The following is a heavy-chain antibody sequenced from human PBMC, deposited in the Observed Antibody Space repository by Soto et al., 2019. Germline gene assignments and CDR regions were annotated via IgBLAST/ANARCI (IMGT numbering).Heavy chain of an antibody. CDR3: ARLPTYYYDSSGYFFFDS. CDR1: GGSISSSNW. J-gene: IGHJ5*01. Sequence: SETLSLTCAVSGGSISSSNWWSWVRQPPGKGLEWIGEIYHSGSTNYNPSLKSRVTISVDKSKNQFSLKLSSVTAADTAVYYCARLPTYYYDSSGYFFFDSWGQGTLVTVS. D-gene: IGHD3-22*01. V-gene: IGHV4-4*02. CDR2: IYHSGST.